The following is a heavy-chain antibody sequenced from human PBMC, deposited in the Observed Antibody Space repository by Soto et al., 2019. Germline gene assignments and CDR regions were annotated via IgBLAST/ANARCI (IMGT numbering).Heavy chain of an antibody. CDR3: ARAYYYDSSGYYPPGFDY. Sequence: SETLSLTCTVSGGSISSGGYYWSWIRQHPGKGLEWIGYIYYSGSTYYNPSLKSRVTISVDTSKNQFSLKLSSVTAADTAVYYCARAYYYDSSGYYPPGFDYWGQGTLVTVSS. J-gene: IGHJ4*02. CDR1: GGSISSGGYY. CDR2: IYYSGST. D-gene: IGHD3-22*01. V-gene: IGHV4-31*03.